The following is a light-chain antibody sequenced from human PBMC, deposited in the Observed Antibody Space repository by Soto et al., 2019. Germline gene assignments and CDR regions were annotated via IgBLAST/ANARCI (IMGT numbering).Light chain of an antibody. J-gene: IGLJ1*01. Sequence: QSALTQPRSVSGSPGQSVTISCTGTTGDVGNYNYVSWYQQYPGKAPKLMIFDVRQRPSGVPDRFSGSKSGTTASLTISGLQAEDEADYYCCSYAGSSTFVFGPGTKLTVL. CDR1: TGDVGNYNY. CDR2: DVR. V-gene: IGLV2-11*01. CDR3: CSYAGSSTFV.